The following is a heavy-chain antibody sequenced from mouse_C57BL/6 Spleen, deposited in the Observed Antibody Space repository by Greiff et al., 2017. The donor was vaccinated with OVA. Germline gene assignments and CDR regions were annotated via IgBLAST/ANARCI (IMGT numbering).Heavy chain of an antibody. D-gene: IGHD2-1*01. Sequence: VKLMESGPGLVAPSQSLSITCTVSGFSLTSYGVDWVRQSPGKGLEWLGVIWGVGSTNYNSAIKSRLSISKDNTKSQVFLKMNSLQTDDTAMFYCAKSYGNYPMDYWGQGTSVTVSS. J-gene: IGHJ4*01. V-gene: IGHV2-6*01. CDR3: AKSYGNYPMDY. CDR1: GFSLTSYG. CDR2: IWGVGST.